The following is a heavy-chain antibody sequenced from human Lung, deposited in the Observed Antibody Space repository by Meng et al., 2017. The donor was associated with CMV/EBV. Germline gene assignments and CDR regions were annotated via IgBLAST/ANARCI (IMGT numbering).Heavy chain of an antibody. J-gene: IGHJ3*02. CDR3: ARQGGSHLGDAFDI. CDR1: GYTFASYW. V-gene: IGHV5-51*01. CDR2: IYPRDSEI. D-gene: IGHD3-16*01. Sequence: GEXXKISCKGSGYTFASYWIGWVRQMSGKGLEWVGIIYPRDSEIRYSPSFRGQVTISVDKSISTAYLQWSSLRASDTAIYFCARQGGSHLGDAFDIWGQGTXVT.